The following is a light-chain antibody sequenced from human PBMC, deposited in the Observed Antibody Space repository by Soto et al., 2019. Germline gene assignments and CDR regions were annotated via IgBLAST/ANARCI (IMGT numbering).Light chain of an antibody. J-gene: IGKJ5*01. CDR2: DTS. CDR3: QQRTNWRIT. V-gene: IGKV3-11*01. CDR1: QSVSSS. Sequence: EVVLARSPAIVSLSPGERARLCFSASQSVSSSLAWYQKKPGQAPRLLIYDTSNRATDIPPRFSGSGSGTDLTVTISSLEPQDFAVYYCQQRTNWRITFGQGTRLEIK.